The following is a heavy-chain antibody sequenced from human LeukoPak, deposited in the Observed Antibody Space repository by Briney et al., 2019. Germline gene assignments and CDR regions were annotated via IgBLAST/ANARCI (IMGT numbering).Heavy chain of an antibody. CDR3: VKSRGLAAAGHYYGMDV. CDR2: ISSNGRSP. V-gene: IGHV3-64D*06. CDR1: GFTFNNYA. J-gene: IGHJ6*02. Sequence: GGSPRLSCSASGFTFNNYAIHWVRQAPGKGLEYVSGISSNGRSPYYADSVNGGFAISRDNSKNMVYLQVSSLRLEDTAVYYCVKSRGLAAAGHYYGMDVWGQGTTVTVSS. D-gene: IGHD6-19*01.